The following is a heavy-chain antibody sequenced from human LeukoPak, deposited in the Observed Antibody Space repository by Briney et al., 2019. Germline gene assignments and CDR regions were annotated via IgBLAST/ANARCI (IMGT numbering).Heavy chain of an antibody. Sequence: ASVKVSCKASGYIFSNSYMHWVRQAPGQWLEWMGIIIPNGGSTTYAQKFQGRVTMTRDTSTSTVYMELSSLRSEDTAVYYCARGSSGSGSYYSNPYNWFDPWGQGTLVIVSS. D-gene: IGHD3-10*01. CDR3: ARGSSGSGSYYSNPYNWFDP. V-gene: IGHV1-46*01. J-gene: IGHJ5*02. CDR2: IIPNGGST. CDR1: GYIFSNSY.